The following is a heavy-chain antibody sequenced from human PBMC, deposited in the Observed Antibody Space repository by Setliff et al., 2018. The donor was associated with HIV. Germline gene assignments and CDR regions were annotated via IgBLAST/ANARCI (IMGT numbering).Heavy chain of an antibody. CDR2: IVPILNTG. CDR1: GGTFRSHE. Sequence: SVKVSCKASGGTFRSHEISWVRQAPGQGLEWMGGIVPILNTGNYAPKFQGRVTITADESTTTAYMELSSLRSEDTAVYYCARHDGGGWYVRVLATSFDYWGQGTLVTVSS. D-gene: IGHD6-19*01. V-gene: IGHV1-69*13. CDR3: ARHDGGGWYVRVLATSFDY. J-gene: IGHJ4*02.